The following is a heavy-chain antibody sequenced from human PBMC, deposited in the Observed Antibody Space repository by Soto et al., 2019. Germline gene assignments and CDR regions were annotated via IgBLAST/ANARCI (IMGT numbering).Heavy chain of an antibody. CDR2: ISPSSSNI. J-gene: IGHJ4*02. CDR1: GFTFHTYT. D-gene: IGHD2-21*02. V-gene: IGHV3-21*01. Sequence: EVQVVESGGGLVKPGGSLRLSCAASGFTFHTYTMNWFRQAPGKGLEWVSSISPSSSNIYYADSVKDRFTISRDDAKNSLSLQMNSLRAEDTAVYYCARGGIVVVTPYYWGQGALVTVSS. CDR3: ARGGIVVVTPYY.